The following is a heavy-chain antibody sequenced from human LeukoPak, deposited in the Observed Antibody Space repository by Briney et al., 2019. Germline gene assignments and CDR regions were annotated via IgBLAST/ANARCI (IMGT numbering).Heavy chain of an antibody. CDR3: ARDASGPYYYGMDV. CDR1: GGSISSYY. CDR2: IYYSGST. Sequence: SETLSLTCNVSGGSISSYYWSWIRQPPGKGLEWIGYIYYSGSTNYNPSLTSRVTISVDTSKNQFSLKLSSVTAADTAVYYCARDASGPYYYGMDVWGQGTTVTVSS. V-gene: IGHV4-59*01. D-gene: IGHD6-19*01. J-gene: IGHJ6*02.